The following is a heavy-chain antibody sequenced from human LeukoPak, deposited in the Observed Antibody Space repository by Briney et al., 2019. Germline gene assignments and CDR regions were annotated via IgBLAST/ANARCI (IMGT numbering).Heavy chain of an antibody. CDR1: GYTFTSYG. D-gene: IGHD4-11*01. CDR2: IIPIFGTA. CDR3: ARRLSSTTGNFDY. V-gene: IGHV1-69*13. Sequence: GASVKVSCKASGYTFTSYGISWVRQAPGQGLEWMGGIIPIFGTANYAQKFQGRVTITADESTSTAYMELSSLRSEDTAVYYCARRLSSTTGNFDYWGQGTLVTVSS. J-gene: IGHJ4*02.